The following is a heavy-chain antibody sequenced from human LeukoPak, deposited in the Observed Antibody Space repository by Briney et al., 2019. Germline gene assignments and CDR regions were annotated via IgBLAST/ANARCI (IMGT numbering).Heavy chain of an antibody. CDR2: TIPILGIA. CDR3: ARDRGGSSVYYYYYMDV. CDR1: GGTFSSYT. Sequence: SVKVSCKASGGTFSSYTISWVRQAPGQGLEWMGRTIPILGIANYAQKFQGRVTITADKSTSTAYMELSSLRSEDTAVYYCARDRGGSSVYYYYYMDVWGKGTTVTVSS. D-gene: IGHD6-6*01. J-gene: IGHJ6*03. V-gene: IGHV1-69*04.